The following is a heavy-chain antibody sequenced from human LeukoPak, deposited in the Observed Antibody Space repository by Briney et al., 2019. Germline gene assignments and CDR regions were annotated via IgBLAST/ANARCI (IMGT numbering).Heavy chain of an antibody. Sequence: SETLSLTCTVSGGSISSSYWSWIRQPPGKGLEWIGYISYIGSTNYNPSLKSRVTVSVDTSRNQFSLKLTSVTAADTAVYYCARADSAPLYAFDIWGQGTMVTVSS. V-gene: IGHV4-59*01. CDR2: ISYIGST. D-gene: IGHD3-22*01. CDR1: GGSISSSY. CDR3: ARADSAPLYAFDI. J-gene: IGHJ3*02.